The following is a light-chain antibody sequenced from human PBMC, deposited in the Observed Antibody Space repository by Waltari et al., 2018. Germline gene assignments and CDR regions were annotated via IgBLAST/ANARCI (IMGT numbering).Light chain of an antibody. J-gene: IGKJ3*01. Sequence: EVVLTLSPGTLPLSPGDRATLSCRASQSIASKYLAWYQQKPGQAPRLLISAASSRATGSPDRFSGSGSGTDFTLTISRLEPEDFAVYYCQLYGNSPPLFTFGPGTKVDIK. CDR2: AAS. CDR3: QLYGNSPPLFT. CDR1: QSIASKY. V-gene: IGKV3-20*01.